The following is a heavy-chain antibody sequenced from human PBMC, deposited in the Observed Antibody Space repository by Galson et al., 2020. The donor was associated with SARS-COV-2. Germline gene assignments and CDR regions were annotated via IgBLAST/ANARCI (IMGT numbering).Heavy chain of an antibody. V-gene: IGHV2-70*01. CDR1: GFSLSTSGMC. CDR3: ARMTTTYYYDSRDAFDI. CDR2: IDWDDDK. J-gene: IGHJ3*02. D-gene: IGHD3-22*01. Sequence: SGPTLVKPTQTLTLTCTFSGFSLSTSGMCVSWIRQPPGKALEWLALIDWDDDKYYSTSLKTRLTISKDTSKNQVVLTMTNMDPVDTATYYCARMTTTYYYDSRDAFDIWGQGTTVTVSS.